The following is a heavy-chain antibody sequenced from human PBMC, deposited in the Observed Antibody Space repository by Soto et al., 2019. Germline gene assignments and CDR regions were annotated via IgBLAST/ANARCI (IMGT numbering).Heavy chain of an antibody. CDR1: GGTFSSYA. CDR2: IIPIFGTA. CDR3: ARDAVPGYGDYHLDY. J-gene: IGHJ4*02. V-gene: IGHV1-69*12. D-gene: IGHD4-17*01. Sequence: QVQLVQSGAEVKKPGSSVKVSCKASGGTFSSYAISWVRQAHGQGLEWMGGIIPIFGTANYAQKFQGRVTITADESTSIAYMELSSLRSEDTAVYYCARDAVPGYGDYHLDYWGQGTLVTISS.